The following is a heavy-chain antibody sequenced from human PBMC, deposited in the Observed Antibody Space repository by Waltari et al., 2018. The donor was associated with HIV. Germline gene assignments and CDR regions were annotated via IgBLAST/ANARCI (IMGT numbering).Heavy chain of an antibody. V-gene: IGHV4-59*01. CDR2: IYSSGSA. Sequence: QVQLQESGPGLLKPSETLSLTCSVSGDSMTSYYWAWIRQPPGKGLEWIGYIYSSGSASYSPSRQSRLTISVDTSKNQFSLKLSSVTAADTAVYYCARYGSGHRHFGYWGQGTLVIVSS. J-gene: IGHJ4*02. CDR1: GDSMTSYY. D-gene: IGHD3-10*01. CDR3: ARYGSGHRHFGY.